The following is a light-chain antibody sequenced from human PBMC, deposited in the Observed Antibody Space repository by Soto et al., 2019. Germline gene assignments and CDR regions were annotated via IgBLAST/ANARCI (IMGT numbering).Light chain of an antibody. CDR2: DAS. CDR3: QQYNSYPPT. CDR1: QSISSW. V-gene: IGKV1-5*01. Sequence: DIQMTQSPSTLSASVGDRVTITCRASQSISSWLAWYQQKPGKAPKLLIYDASSLESGVPSRFSGSGSGTEFTLTISSLQPDDFATYYCQQYNSYPPTLGGETRVDIK. J-gene: IGKJ4*01.